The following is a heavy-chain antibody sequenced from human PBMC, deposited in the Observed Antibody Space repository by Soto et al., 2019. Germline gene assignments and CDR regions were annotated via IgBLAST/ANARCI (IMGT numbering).Heavy chain of an antibody. CDR2: IKSKTDGGTT. Sequence: GGSLRLSCAASGFTFTNAWMSWVRQAPGKGLEWVGRIKSKTDGGTTDYAAPVKGRFTISRDDSKNTLYLQMNSLKAEDTAVYYCTTARGTYGAEYFQHWGQGTLVTVSS. D-gene: IGHD4-17*01. V-gene: IGHV3-15*01. J-gene: IGHJ1*01. CDR1: GFTFTNAW. CDR3: TTARGTYGAEYFQH.